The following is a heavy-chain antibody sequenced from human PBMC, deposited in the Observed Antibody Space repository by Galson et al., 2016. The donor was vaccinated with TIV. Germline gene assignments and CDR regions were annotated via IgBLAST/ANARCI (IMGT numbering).Heavy chain of an antibody. D-gene: IGHD1-26*01. CDR3: ARDSMGSGAFDI. V-gene: IGHV3-11*01. CDR1: GFTFSDYY. CDR2: ITTTXXTI. J-gene: IGHJ3*02. Sequence: SLRLSCAASGFTFSDYYMSWFRQGPGKGLEFVSYITTTXXTIYYAESVKGRVTIPRDNAKNSLVLQMNSLRAGDTAIYYCARDSMGSGAFDIWGQGTMVTVSS.